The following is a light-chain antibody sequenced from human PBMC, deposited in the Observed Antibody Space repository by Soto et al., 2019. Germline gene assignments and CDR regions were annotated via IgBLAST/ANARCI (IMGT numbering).Light chain of an antibody. V-gene: IGKV1-5*01. CDR2: AAS. CDR1: QSISSW. Sequence: DIQMTQSPSTLSASVGDRVTITCRASQSISSWLAWYQQKPGKAPKLLIYAASTLQSGVPSRFSGSGSGADFTLTISCLQSEDFATYYCQQYYSHPRTFGQGTKVDIK. J-gene: IGKJ1*01. CDR3: QQYYSHPRT.